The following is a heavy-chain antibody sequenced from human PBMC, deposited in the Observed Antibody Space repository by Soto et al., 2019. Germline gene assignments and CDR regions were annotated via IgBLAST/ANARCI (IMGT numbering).Heavy chain of an antibody. CDR3: ASSPRGYCSSTSCRELGNYYGMDV. Sequence: GESLKISCKHSGFNFPTYWIGWVRQMPGKGLEWMGRIDPSDSYTNYSPSFQGHVTISADKSISTAYLQWSSLKASDTAMYYCASSPRGYCSSTSCRELGNYYGMDVWGQGTTVTVSS. D-gene: IGHD2-2*01. CDR2: IDPSDSYT. CDR1: GFNFPTYW. V-gene: IGHV5-10-1*01. J-gene: IGHJ6*02.